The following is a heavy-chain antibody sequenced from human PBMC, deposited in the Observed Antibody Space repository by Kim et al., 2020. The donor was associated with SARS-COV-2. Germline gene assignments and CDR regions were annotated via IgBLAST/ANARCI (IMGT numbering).Heavy chain of an antibody. CDR3: ARSIRGYFDY. D-gene: IGHD6-6*01. CDR2: M. J-gene: IGHJ4*02. Sequence: MDYALAVESRISINPDTSKKQFSLQLNSVTPEDTALYYCARSIRGYFDYWGQGTLVTVSS. V-gene: IGHV6-1*01.